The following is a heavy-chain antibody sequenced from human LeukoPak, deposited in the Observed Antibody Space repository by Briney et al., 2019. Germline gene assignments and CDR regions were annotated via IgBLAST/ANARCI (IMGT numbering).Heavy chain of an antibody. D-gene: IGHD3-10*01. Sequence: SQTLSLTCTVSGGSISGGGYYWSWIRQHPGKGLEWIGYIYYSGSTYYNPSLKSRVTISVDTSKNQFSLKLSSVTAADTAVYYCARTNRPTYYYGSGSYYAGYYFDYWGQGTLVTVSS. CDR2: IYYSGST. CDR1: GGSISGGGYY. J-gene: IGHJ4*02. CDR3: ARTNRPTYYYGSGSYYAGYYFDY. V-gene: IGHV4-31*03.